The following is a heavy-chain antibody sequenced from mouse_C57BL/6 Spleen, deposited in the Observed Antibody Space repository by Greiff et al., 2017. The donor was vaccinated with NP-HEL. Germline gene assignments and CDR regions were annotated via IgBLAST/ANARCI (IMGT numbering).Heavy chain of an antibody. D-gene: IGHD1-1*01. CDR2: IHPNSGST. CDR1: GYTFTSYW. V-gene: IGHV1-64*01. Sequence: QVQLQQPGAELVKPGASVKLSCKASGYTFTSYWMHWVKQRPGQGLEWIGMIHPNSGSTNYNEKFKSKATLTVDKSSSTAYMQLSSLTSEDSAVYYCARGRGSPAWFAYWGQGTLVTVSA. J-gene: IGHJ3*01. CDR3: ARGRGSPAWFAY.